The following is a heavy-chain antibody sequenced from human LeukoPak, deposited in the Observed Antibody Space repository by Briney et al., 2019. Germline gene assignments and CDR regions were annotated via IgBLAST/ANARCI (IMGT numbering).Heavy chain of an antibody. J-gene: IGHJ4*02. D-gene: IGHD5-18*01. CDR3: AKEGGAYSCGFYYFDY. Sequence: GRSLRLSCAASGFTFSSYGMHWVRQAPGKGLEWVAVISYDGSNKYYADSVKGRFTISRDNSKNALYLQMNSLRAEDTAVYYCAKEGGAYSCGFYYFDYWGQGTLVTVSS. CDR2: ISYDGSNK. CDR1: GFTFSSYG. V-gene: IGHV3-30*18.